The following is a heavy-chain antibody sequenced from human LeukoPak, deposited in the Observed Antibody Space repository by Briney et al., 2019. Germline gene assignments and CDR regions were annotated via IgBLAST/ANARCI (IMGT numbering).Heavy chain of an antibody. CDR1: GDSVSSNSAS. CDR2: TYYRSKWCN. D-gene: IGHD3-10*01. V-gene: IGHV6-1*01. Sequence: SQTLSLTCAISGDSVSSNSASWSWIRQSPSRGLEWLGRTYYRSKWCNDYALSVKGRITINPDTSKNQFSLQLNSVTPEDTAVYYCAREPYVSGSLEHWFDPWGQGNLVTVSS. J-gene: IGHJ5*02. CDR3: AREPYVSGSLEHWFDP.